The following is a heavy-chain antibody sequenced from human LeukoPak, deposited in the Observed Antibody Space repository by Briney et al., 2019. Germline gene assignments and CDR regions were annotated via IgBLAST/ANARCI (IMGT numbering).Heavy chain of an antibody. J-gene: IGHJ4*02. CDR1: GIIFSSYW. Sequence: GGSLRLSCAVSGIIFSSYWMHWVRQDPGRGLLWVSRINTQGTYTNYAGSVKGRFTISRDNAKNTLYLQMSSLRADDTAVYYCVIDLGDYNDFWGQGTLVSVSS. V-gene: IGHV3-74*01. CDR2: INTQGTYT. D-gene: IGHD2-15*01. CDR3: VIDLGDYNDF.